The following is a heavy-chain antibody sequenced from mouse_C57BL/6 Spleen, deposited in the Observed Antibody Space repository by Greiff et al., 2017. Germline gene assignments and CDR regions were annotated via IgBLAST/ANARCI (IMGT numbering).Heavy chain of an antibody. CDR1: GFNIKDYY. CDR3: AGAARAPAWFAY. V-gene: IGHV14-2*01. Sequence: VQLQQSGAELVKPGASVKLSCTASGFNIKDYYMHWVKQRTEQGLEWIGRIDPEDGETKYAPKFQGKATITADTSSNTAYLPLSSLTSEDTAVYYGAGAARAPAWFAYWGQGTLVTVAA. D-gene: IGHD3-1*01. J-gene: IGHJ3*01. CDR2: IDPEDGET.